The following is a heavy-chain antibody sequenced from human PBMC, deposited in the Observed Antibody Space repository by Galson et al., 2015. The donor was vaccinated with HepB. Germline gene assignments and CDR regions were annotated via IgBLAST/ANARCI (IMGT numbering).Heavy chain of an antibody. CDR2: ISSSSSYI. Sequence: SLRLSCAASGFTFSSYSMNWVRQAPGKGLEWVSSISSSSSYIYYADSVKGRFTISRDNAKNSLYLQMNSLRAEDTAVYYCASEYGYSYGRAGDYWGQGTLVTVSS. D-gene: IGHD5-18*01. CDR1: GFTFSSYS. CDR3: ASEYGYSYGRAGDY. J-gene: IGHJ4*02. V-gene: IGHV3-21*01.